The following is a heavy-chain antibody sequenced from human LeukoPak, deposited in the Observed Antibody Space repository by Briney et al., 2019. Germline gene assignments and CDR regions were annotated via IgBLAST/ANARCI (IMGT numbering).Heavy chain of an antibody. CDR3: ARADGYSSSWYFDY. D-gene: IGHD6-13*01. Sequence: PSETLSLTCAVYGGSFSGYYWSWIRQPPGKGLEWIGEINHSGSTNYNPSLKSRVTISVDTSKNQFSLKLSSVTAADTAVYYCARADGYSSSWYFDYWGQGTLVTVSS. V-gene: IGHV4-34*01. J-gene: IGHJ4*02. CDR2: INHSGST. CDR1: GGSFSGYY.